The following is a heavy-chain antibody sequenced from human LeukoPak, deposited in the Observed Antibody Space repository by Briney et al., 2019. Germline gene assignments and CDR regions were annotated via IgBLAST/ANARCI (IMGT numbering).Heavy chain of an antibody. V-gene: IGHV3-48*03. J-gene: IGHJ1*01. Sequence: KPGGSLRLSCAASGFTFSSYEMNWVRQAPGKGLEWISHISSSGSTIYYRDSVKGRFTISRDNARNSLFLQMNSLRAEDTAVYYCAKRTYAEYFQHWGQGTLVTVSS. CDR2: ISSSGSTI. CDR3: AKRTYAEYFQH. CDR1: GFTFSSYE.